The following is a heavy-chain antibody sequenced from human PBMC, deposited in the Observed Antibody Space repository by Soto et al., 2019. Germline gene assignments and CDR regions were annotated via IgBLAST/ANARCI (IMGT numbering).Heavy chain of an antibody. CDR3: ARVTGTHYYYYYMDV. CDR1: GFTFSDYY. Sequence: GGSLRLSCAASGFTFSDYYMSWIRQAPGKGLEWVSYISSSGSTIYYADSVKGRLTISRDNAKNSLYLQMNSLRAEDTAVYYCARVTGTHYYYYYMDVWGKGTTVTVSS. CDR2: ISSSGSTI. V-gene: IGHV3-11*01. J-gene: IGHJ6*03. D-gene: IGHD1-20*01.